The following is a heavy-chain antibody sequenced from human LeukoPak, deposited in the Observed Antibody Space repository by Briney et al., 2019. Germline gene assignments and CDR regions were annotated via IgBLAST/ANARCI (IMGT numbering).Heavy chain of an antibody. CDR2: IYYSGST. Sequence: PSETLSLTCTVSGGSISSSDYYWSWVRQPPGKGLEWIGYIYYSGSTYYNPSLKSRVTISVDTSKNQFSLKLSSVTAADTAVYYCARDLYYYGSGSRSEAYGMDVWGQGTTVTVSS. CDR3: ARDLYYYGSGSRSEAYGMDV. D-gene: IGHD3-10*01. J-gene: IGHJ6*02. CDR1: GGSISSSDYY. V-gene: IGHV4-30-4*01.